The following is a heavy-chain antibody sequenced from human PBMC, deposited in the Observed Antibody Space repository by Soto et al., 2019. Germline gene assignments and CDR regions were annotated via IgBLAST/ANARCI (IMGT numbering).Heavy chain of an antibody. D-gene: IGHD2-21*02. CDR2: IYGSGAGI. J-gene: IGHJ4*02. CDR3: AKDAVSGDGLWLMDH. Sequence: GGSLRLSCAASGFTFSIYAMTWVRQAPGKGLECVSGIYGSGAGIEYADSVKGRFTISRDNSKNTLYLQMNSLRAEDTAVYYCAKDAVSGDGLWLMDHWGQGTLVTVAS. V-gene: IGHV3-23*05. CDR1: GFTFSIYA.